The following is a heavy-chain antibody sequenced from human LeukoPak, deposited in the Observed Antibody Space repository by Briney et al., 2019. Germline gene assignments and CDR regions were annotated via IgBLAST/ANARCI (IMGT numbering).Heavy chain of an antibody. J-gene: IGHJ4*02. Sequence: PGGSLRLSCAASGFTFSDYYMSWIRQAPGKGLEWVSAISGSGGSTYYADSVKGRFTISRDNSKNTLYLQMNSLRDEDTAVYYCAKARTYYYDSSGYDYWGQGTLVTVSS. D-gene: IGHD3-22*01. CDR1: GFTFSDYY. CDR2: ISGSGGST. V-gene: IGHV3-23*01. CDR3: AKARTYYYDSSGYDY.